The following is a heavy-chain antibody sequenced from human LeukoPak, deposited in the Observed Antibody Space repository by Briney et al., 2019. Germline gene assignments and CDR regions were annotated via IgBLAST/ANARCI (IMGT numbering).Heavy chain of an antibody. CDR1: GYTFTSYG. CDR2: ISAYNGNT. Sequence: ASVKVSCKASGYTFTSYGISWVRQAPGQGLEWMGWISAYNGNTNYAQKFQGRVTMTRDTSISTAYMELSRLRSDDTAVYYCARDEPGDYWGQGTLVTVSS. V-gene: IGHV1-18*01. CDR3: ARDEPGDY. D-gene: IGHD1-14*01. J-gene: IGHJ4*02.